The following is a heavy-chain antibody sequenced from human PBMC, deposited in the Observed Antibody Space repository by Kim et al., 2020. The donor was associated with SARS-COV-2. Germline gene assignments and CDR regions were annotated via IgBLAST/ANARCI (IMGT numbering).Heavy chain of an antibody. Sequence: SETLSLTCTVSGGSVSSGSYYWSWIRQPPGKGLEWIGYIYYSGSTNYNSSLKSRVTISVDTSKNQFSLKLSSVTAADTAVYYCTRDPSTNYYYGMDVWGQGTTVTVSS. J-gene: IGHJ6*02. D-gene: IGHD2-8*01. V-gene: IGHV4-61*01. CDR2: IYYSGST. CDR1: GGSVSSGSYY. CDR3: TRDPSTNYYYGMDV.